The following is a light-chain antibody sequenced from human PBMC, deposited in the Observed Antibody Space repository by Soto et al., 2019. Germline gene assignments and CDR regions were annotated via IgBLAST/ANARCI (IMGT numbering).Light chain of an antibody. Sequence: QSVLTQPPSVSAAPGQRVTISCSGSSSNIGGNSVSWYQQLPGTAPKLLIYDDDKRPSGIPDRFSGSKSGTPATLGITGFQTGDEADHYCGSWDSSLSAYVFGTGTKVTVL. V-gene: IGLV1-51*01. CDR2: DDD. CDR3: GSWDSSLSAYV. J-gene: IGLJ1*01. CDR1: SSNIGGNS.